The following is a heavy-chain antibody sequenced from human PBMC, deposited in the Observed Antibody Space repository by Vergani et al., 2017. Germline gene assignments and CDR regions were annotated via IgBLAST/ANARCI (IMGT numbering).Heavy chain of an antibody. Sequence: AQLASSGPEMRKPGASVKVSCRASGYTFTDSQIHWFRQAPGQGPEWMGWIKPQSGGRNAAAKFQGRVTLTRDTASRSVYLDLSRLTSHDTAVYFCARYMMDLNGVFDLWGRETLVTVAS. CDR2: IKPQSGGR. CDR3: ARYMMDLNGVFDL. D-gene: IGHD2-8*01. J-gene: IGHJ4*03. CDR1: GYTFTDSQ. V-gene: IGHV1-2*02.